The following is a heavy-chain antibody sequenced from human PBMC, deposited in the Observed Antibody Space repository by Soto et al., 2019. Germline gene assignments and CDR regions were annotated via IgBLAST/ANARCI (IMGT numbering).Heavy chain of an antibody. CDR3: AIDLWGSDGEGGDDACDI. CDR2: ISDDGSNK. Sequence: QVQLVESGGGVVQPGRSLRLSCAASGFTFSSYAMHWVRQAPGKGLEWVAIISDDGSNKYYADSVKGRFTISRDNSKNTLYLQMNSLSPEYTAVYYCAIDLWGSDGEGGDDACDIWGQGTMVTVSS. CDR1: GFTFSSYA. D-gene: IGHD4-17*01. J-gene: IGHJ3*02. V-gene: IGHV3-30-3*01.